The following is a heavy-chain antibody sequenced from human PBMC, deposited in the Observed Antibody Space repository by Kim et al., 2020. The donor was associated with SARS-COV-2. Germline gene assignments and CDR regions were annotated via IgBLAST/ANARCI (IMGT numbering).Heavy chain of an antibody. V-gene: IGHV4-34*01. J-gene: IGHJ1*01. CDR3: AEVRRLLWFGELLSG. CDR2: INHSGST. CDR1: GGSFSGYY. D-gene: IGHD3-10*01. Sequence: SETLSLTCAVYGGSFSGYYWSWIRQPPGKGLEWIGEINHSGSTNYNPSLKSRGTISVDTSKNQFYLKLRSVTAADTAVYYCAEVRRLLWFGELLSGWGQG.